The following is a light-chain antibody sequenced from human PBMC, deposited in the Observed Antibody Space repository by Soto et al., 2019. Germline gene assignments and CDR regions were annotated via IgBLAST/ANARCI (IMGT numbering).Light chain of an antibody. Sequence: QSALTQPRSVSGSPGQSVTLSCTGTSSDVGGYNYVSWYQQHPGKAPKLMIYDVSKRPSGVPDRFSGSKSGSTASLTISGLQAEDEADYYCYSYAGSYTSVFGTGTQLTVL. J-gene: IGLJ7*01. CDR3: YSYAGSYTSV. CDR2: DVS. CDR1: SSDVGGYNY. V-gene: IGLV2-11*01.